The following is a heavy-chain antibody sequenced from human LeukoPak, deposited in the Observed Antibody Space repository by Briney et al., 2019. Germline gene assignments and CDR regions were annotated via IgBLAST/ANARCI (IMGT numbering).Heavy chain of an antibody. CDR1: GFNFSSYS. Sequence: GGSLRLSCTASGFNFSSYSMNWVRQAPGKGLEWVSSISSSSRYIYYADSVKGRFTISRDNSKNTLYLQMNSLRAEDTAVYYCAKELTYYGSGSYKDPWGQGTLVTVSS. CDR2: ISSSSRYI. CDR3: AKELTYYGSGSYKDP. V-gene: IGHV3-21*01. J-gene: IGHJ5*02. D-gene: IGHD3-10*01.